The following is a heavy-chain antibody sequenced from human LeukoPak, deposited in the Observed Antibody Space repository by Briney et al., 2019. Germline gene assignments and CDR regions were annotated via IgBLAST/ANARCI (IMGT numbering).Heavy chain of an antibody. CDR2: INPNSGGT. D-gene: IGHD3-16*01. CDR1: GYTFTGYY. V-gene: IGHV1-2*02. CDR3: ARDDYDYVWGRYGMDV. Sequence: ASVKVSCKASGYTFTGYYMHWVRQAPGQGLEWMGWINPNSGGTNYGQKFQGRVTMTRDTSISTAYMELSRLRSDDTAVYYCARDDYDYVWGRYGMDVWGQGTTVTVSS. J-gene: IGHJ6*02.